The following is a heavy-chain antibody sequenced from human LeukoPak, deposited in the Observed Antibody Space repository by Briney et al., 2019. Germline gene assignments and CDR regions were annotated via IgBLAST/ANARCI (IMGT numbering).Heavy chain of an antibody. J-gene: IGHJ4*02. CDR3: ARGSGWYSAFDY. CDR1: GGAISSYY. D-gene: IGHD6-19*01. CDR2: IYYSGST. V-gene: IGHV4-59*01. Sequence: SETLSLTCTVSGGAISSYYWSWIRQPPGKGLEWLGNIYYSGSTIYKPSLKGRVIISVDTSKNQFSLRLSSVTAADTAVYYCARGSGWYSAFDYWGQGTLVTVSS.